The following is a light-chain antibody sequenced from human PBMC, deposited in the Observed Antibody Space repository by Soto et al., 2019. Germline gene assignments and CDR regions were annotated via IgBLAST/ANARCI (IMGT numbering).Light chain of an antibody. CDR3: QHCDTSWP. J-gene: IGKJ1*01. CDR2: NAS. Sequence: DIQMTQSPPTLSASVGDRVTITCRASRNIERWLAWYQQKPGKPPKLLILNASTLGSGVPSRFSGSGSGTEFTLTISGLQPDDFATYYCQHCDTSWPFGQGTKV. CDR1: RNIERW. V-gene: IGKV1-5*01.